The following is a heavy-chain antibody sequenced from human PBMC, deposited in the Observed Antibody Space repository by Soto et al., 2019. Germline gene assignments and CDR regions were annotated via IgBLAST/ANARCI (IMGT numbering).Heavy chain of an antibody. CDR1: GFTFSSYA. J-gene: IGHJ4*02. D-gene: IGHD6-13*01. CDR2: ISYDGSNK. V-gene: IGHV3-30-3*01. CDR3: ASGREGIEAADPGFDY. Sequence: GGSLRLSCAASGFTFSSYAMHWVRQAPGKGLEWVAVISYDGSNKYYADSVKGRFTISRDNSKNALYLQMNSLRAEDTAVYYCASGREGIEAADPGFDYWGQGTLVTVSS.